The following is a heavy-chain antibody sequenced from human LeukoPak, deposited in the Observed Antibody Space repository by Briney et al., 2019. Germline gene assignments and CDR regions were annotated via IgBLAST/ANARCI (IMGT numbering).Heavy chain of an antibody. CDR2: ISGSGGST. V-gene: IGHV3-23*01. D-gene: IGHD3-16*02. CDR3: AKDNAHDYVWGSYRYRYYYYMDV. Sequence: GGSLRLSCAASGFTFSSYEMNWVRRAPGKGLEWVSAISGSGGSTYYADSVKGRFTISRDNSKNTLYLQMNSLRAEDTAVYYCAKDNAHDYVWGSYRYRYYYYMDVWGKGTTVTISS. CDR1: GFTFSSYE. J-gene: IGHJ6*03.